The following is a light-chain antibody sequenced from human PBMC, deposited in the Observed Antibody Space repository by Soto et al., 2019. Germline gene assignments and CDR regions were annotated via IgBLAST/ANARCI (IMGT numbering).Light chain of an antibody. V-gene: IGLV2-14*01. J-gene: IGLJ1*01. CDR1: SSDVGDYNY. CDR3: SSYTSSSTFYV. CDR2: DVS. Sequence: QSVLTQPASVSGSPGRSITLSCTGTSSDVGDYNYVSWYQQHPGKAPKLMIYDVSNRPSGVSNRFSGSKSGNTASLTISGLQAEDEADYYCSSYTSSSTFYVFGTGTKVTVL.